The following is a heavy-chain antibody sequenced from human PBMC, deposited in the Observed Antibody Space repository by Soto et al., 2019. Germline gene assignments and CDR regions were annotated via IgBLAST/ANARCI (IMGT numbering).Heavy chain of an antibody. D-gene: IGHD5-18*01. CDR3: ARGRGYSYGRVDY. V-gene: IGHV3-74*01. Sequence: LRLSCAASGFTFSSYWMHWVRQAPGKGLVWVSRINSDGSSTSYADSVKGRFTISRDNAKNTLYLQMNSLRAEDTAVYYCARGRGYSYGRVDYWGQGTLVTVSS. J-gene: IGHJ4*02. CDR2: INSDGSST. CDR1: GFTFSSYW.